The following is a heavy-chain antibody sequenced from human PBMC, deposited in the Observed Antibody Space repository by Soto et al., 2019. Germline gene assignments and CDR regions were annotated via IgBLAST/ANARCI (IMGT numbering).Heavy chain of an antibody. CDR2: INSDGSST. Sequence: EVQLVESGGGLVQPGGSLRLSCAASGFTFSSSWMHWVRQAPGKGLVWVSRINSDGSSTSYADSVKGRFTISRDNAKNTLYLQMNSLRAEDTAVDYCSRVGGSYYVDAFDIWGQGTMVTVSS. CDR1: GFTFSSSW. V-gene: IGHV3-74*01. CDR3: SRVGGSYYVDAFDI. J-gene: IGHJ3*02. D-gene: IGHD1-26*01.